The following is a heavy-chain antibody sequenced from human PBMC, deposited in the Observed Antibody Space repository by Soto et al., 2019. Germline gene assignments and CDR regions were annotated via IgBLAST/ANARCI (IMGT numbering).Heavy chain of an antibody. J-gene: IGHJ4*02. Sequence: QVQVVESGGGVVQPRRSLRLSCAASGFTLSSCGMHWVRQAPGKGLECVGVITYDGGSEHYADFVKGRFTISRDSSENTVYLQMNSLRVEDSAVYYCAKEQSSGYYSVVDYWGQGTLVTVSS. CDR2: ITYDGGSE. V-gene: IGHV3-30*18. D-gene: IGHD6-19*01. CDR3: AKEQSSGYYSVVDY. CDR1: GFTLSSCG.